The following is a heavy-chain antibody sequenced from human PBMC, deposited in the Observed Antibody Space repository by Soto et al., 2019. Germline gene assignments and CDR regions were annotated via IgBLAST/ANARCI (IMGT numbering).Heavy chain of an antibody. CDR1: GYTFTSYY. Sequence: ASVKVSCKASGYTFTSYYIHWVRQAPGQGLEWMGIINPSGGSTSYAQKFQGRVTMTRDTSTSTVYMELSSLRSEDTAVYYCATAGSVYSSSSGWFDPWGQGTLVTVSS. J-gene: IGHJ5*02. CDR3: ATAGSVYSSSSGWFDP. D-gene: IGHD6-6*01. V-gene: IGHV1-46*03. CDR2: INPSGGST.